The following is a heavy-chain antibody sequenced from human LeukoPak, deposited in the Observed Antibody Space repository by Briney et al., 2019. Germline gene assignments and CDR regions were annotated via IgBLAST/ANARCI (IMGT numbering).Heavy chain of an antibody. Sequence: PSETLSLTCAVYAGSFSGYYWSWIRQPPGKGLEWIGEINHSGGTNYNPSLKSRVTISVDTSKNQFSLKLSSVTAADTAVYYCARNDCSGGSCYPPASWGQGTLVTVSS. CDR1: AGSFSGYY. CDR3: ARNDCSGGSCYPPAS. V-gene: IGHV4-34*01. D-gene: IGHD2-15*01. CDR2: INHSGGT. J-gene: IGHJ5*02.